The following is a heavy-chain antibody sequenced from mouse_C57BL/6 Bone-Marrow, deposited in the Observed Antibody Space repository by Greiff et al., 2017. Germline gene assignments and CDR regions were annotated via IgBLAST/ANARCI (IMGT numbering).Heavy chain of an antibody. D-gene: IGHD1-1*01. CDR2: ISDGGSYT. Sequence: EVKVVESGGGLVKPGGSLKLSCAASGFTFSSYAMSWVRQTPEKRLEWVATISDGGSYTYYPDTVKGRFTISRDNAKNNLYLQMRHLKSEDTAMYYCARVVITTVGTYWGQGTLVTVSA. CDR1: GFTFSSYA. CDR3: ARVVITTVGTY. J-gene: IGHJ3*01. V-gene: IGHV5-4*03.